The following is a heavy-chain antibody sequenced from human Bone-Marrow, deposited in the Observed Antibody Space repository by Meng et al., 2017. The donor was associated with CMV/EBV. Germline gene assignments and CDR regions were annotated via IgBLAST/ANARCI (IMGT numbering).Heavy chain of an antibody. CDR1: GFTFSSYE. V-gene: IGHV3-21*01. D-gene: IGHD6-19*01. J-gene: IGHJ3*02. CDR3: ARALGGYSSGFHLNDDAFDI. CDR2: ISSSSSYI. Sequence: GGSLRLSCAASGFTFSSYEMNWVRQAPGKGLEWVSSISSSSSYIYYADSVKGRFTISRDNAKNSLYLQMNSLRAEDTAVYYCARALGGYSSGFHLNDDAFDIWGQGTMVTVSS.